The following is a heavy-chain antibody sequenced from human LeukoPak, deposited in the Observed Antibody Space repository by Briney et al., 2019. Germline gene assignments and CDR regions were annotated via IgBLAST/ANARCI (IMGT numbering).Heavy chain of an antibody. CDR3: AKAPLRELLLMYFDY. V-gene: IGHV3-23*01. D-gene: IGHD1-26*01. Sequence: GGSLRLSCAASGFTFSNYGMSWVRQAPGKGLEWVSAISGSGGSTYYADSVKGRFTISRDNSKNTLYLQMNSLRAEDTAVYYCAKAPLRELLLMYFDYWGQGTLVTVSS. CDR2: ISGSGGST. J-gene: IGHJ4*02. CDR1: GFTFSNYG.